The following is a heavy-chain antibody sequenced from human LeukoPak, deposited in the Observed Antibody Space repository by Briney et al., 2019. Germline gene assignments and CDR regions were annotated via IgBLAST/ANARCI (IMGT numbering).Heavy chain of an antibody. J-gene: IGHJ6*02. CDR3: ARDRRGYSYGFDDYYYYGMDV. CDR1: GGSISSYY. Sequence: SETLSLTCTVSGGSISSYYMSWIRQPPGKGLEWIGYIYYSGSTNYNPYLKSRVTISVDTSKHQFSLKLSSVTAADTAVYYCARDRRGYSYGFDDYYYYGMDVWGQGTTVTVSS. D-gene: IGHD5-18*01. V-gene: IGHV4-59*01. CDR2: IYYSGST.